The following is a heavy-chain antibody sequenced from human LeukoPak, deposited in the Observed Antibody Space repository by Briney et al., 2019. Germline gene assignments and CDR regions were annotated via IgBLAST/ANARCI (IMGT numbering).Heavy chain of an antibody. D-gene: IGHD6-19*01. J-gene: IGHJ4*02. CDR1: GGSISGYY. CDR3: ARDLGSGWYDY. V-gene: IGHV4-4*07. CDR2: MHTSGST. Sequence: PSETLSLTCTVSGGSISGYYWSWIRQPAGKGLEWIGRMHTSGSTNYNVSLKSRVTMSVHTSRNQFALRLSSVTAADTAIYYCARDLGSGWYDYWGQGTLVTVSS.